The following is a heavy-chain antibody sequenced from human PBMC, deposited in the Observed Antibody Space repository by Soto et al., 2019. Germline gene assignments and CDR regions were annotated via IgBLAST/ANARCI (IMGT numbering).Heavy chain of an antibody. V-gene: IGHV4-34*01. Sequence: SETLSLTCAVYGGSFSGYYWSWIRQPPGKGLEWIGEINHSGSTNYNPSLKSRVTISVDTSKNQFSLKLSSVTAADTAVYYCEARYSSGYFDDWGQGTLVPVSS. D-gene: IGHD6-19*01. CDR1: GGSFSGYY. CDR3: EARYSSGYFDD. J-gene: IGHJ4*02. CDR2: INHSGST.